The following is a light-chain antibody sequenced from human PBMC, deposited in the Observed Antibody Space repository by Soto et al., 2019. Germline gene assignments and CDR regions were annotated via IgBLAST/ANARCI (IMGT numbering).Light chain of an antibody. J-gene: IGLJ3*02. Sequence: QSALTQPASVSGSPGQSITISCTGTSSDVGSYNLVSWYQQHPGKAPKLMFYEGSKRPSGVSNRFSGSKSGNTASLTISGLQAEDEAVYYCFSYAGSSIWVFGGGTKLTVL. V-gene: IGLV2-23*01. CDR2: EGS. CDR1: SSDVGSYNL. CDR3: FSYAGSSIWV.